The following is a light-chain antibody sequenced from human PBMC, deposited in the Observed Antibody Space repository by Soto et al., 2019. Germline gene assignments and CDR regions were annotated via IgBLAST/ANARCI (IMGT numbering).Light chain of an antibody. CDR2: AAS. CDR3: QQCNTYWT. Sequence: AIRMTQSPSSLSASTGDRVTITCRASQGISSYLAWYQQKPGKAPKLLIYAASTLQSGVPSRLSGSGSGTEFTLTIRSLQPDDFATYYCQQCNTYWTFGQGTKVDIK. CDR1: QGISSY. J-gene: IGKJ1*01. V-gene: IGKV1-8*01.